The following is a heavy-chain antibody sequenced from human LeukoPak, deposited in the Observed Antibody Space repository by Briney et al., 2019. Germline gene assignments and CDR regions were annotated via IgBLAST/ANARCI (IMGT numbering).Heavy chain of an antibody. CDR1: GFTFSSYA. D-gene: IGHD6-6*01. V-gene: IGHV3-23*01. Sequence: GGSLRLSCAASGFTFSSYAISWVRQAPGKGLEWVSGISGSGDSTYYADSVKGRFTVSRDNSKNTLYLQMNSLRAEDTAVYSCAKDIAARRGPDYWGQGTLVTVSS. CDR2: ISGSGDST. J-gene: IGHJ4*02. CDR3: AKDIAARRGPDY.